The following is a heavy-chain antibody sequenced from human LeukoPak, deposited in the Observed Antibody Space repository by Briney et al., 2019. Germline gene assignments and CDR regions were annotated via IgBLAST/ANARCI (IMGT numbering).Heavy chain of an antibody. CDR1: GGSPTIYY. Sequence: GTLSLSSTVSGGSPTIYYRSSRPHSAGKGVEWIWRIHISGSTTYTPSLKSRVTTCVDTSKNQFSLKLSSVTAADTAVYYCARDSPITMIVGAVDACDIWGQGTMVSVSS. CDR2: IHISGST. V-gene: IGHV4-4*07. D-gene: IGHD3-22*01. J-gene: IGHJ3*02. CDR3: ARDSPITMIVGAVDACDI.